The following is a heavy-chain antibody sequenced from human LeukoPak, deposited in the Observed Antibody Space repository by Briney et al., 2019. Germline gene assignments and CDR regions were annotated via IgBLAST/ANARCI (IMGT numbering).Heavy chain of an antibody. D-gene: IGHD3-22*01. Sequence: KPSQTLSLTCTVSGGSISSGSYYWSWIRQPAGKGLEWIGRIYTSGSTNYNPSLKSRVTISVDTSKNQFSLKLSSVTAADTAVYYCARRTEDYYDSSYDYWGQGTLVTVSS. CDR2: IYTSGST. CDR1: GGSISSGSYY. J-gene: IGHJ4*02. V-gene: IGHV4-61*02. CDR3: ARRTEDYYDSSYDY.